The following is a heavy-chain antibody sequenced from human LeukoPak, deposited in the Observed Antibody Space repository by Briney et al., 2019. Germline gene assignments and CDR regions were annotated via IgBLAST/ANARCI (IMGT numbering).Heavy chain of an antibody. CDR3: ARDHIPYGDYGRLDY. Sequence: ASVKVSCKPSGYTFTGYCMHWVRQAPGQGLEWMGWINPNSGATTYAQKFQGRVTMTRDTSISTAYMELSRLTSDDTAVYYCARDHIPYGDYGRLDYWGQGTLVTVSS. J-gene: IGHJ4*02. CDR2: INPNSGAT. V-gene: IGHV1-2*02. CDR1: GYTFTGYC. D-gene: IGHD4-17*01.